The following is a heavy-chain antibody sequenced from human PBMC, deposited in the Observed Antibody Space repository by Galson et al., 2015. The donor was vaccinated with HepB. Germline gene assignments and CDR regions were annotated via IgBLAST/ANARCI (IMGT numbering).Heavy chain of an antibody. Sequence: SLRLSCAASGFTFSSYGMHWVRQAPGKGLEWVAVIWYDGSNKYYADSVKGRFTISRDNSKNTLYLQMNSLRAEDTAVYYCARDMRHYYDSSGYLFDYWGQGTLVTVSS. CDR3: ARDMRHYYDSSGYLFDY. CDR2: IWYDGSNK. V-gene: IGHV3-33*01. J-gene: IGHJ4*02. CDR1: GFTFSSYG. D-gene: IGHD3-22*01.